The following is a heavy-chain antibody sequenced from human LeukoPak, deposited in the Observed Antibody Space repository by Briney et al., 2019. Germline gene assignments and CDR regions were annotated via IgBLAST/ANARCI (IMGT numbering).Heavy chain of an antibody. Sequence: ASVKVSCKASVYTFTSYDIHWVRQATGQELAWMGWMNPNSGNTGYAQKFQGRVTMTRNTSISTAYMELSSLRSEDTAVYYCARGGSLGWQDYWGQGTLVTVSS. CDR3: ARGGSLGWQDY. D-gene: IGHD5-24*01. CDR1: VYTFTSYD. CDR2: MNPNSGNT. J-gene: IGHJ4*02. V-gene: IGHV1-8*01.